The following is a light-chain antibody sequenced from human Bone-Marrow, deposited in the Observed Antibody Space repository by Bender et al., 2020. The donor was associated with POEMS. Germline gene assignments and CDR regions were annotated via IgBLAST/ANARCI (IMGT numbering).Light chain of an antibody. V-gene: IGLV3-1*01. Sequence: SYEVTQRPSVSVSPGQTASITCSGDDLGDKYVAWYQQKPGQSPVLVIYQDTKRPSGIPERFSGSNSGNTATLTISGTQAMDEADYYCQAGDTYSVIFGGGTKLAVL. CDR3: QAGDTYSVI. CDR2: QDT. J-gene: IGLJ2*01. CDR1: DLGDKY.